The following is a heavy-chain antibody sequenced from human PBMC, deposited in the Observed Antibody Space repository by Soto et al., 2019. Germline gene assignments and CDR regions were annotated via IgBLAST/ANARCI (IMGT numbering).Heavy chain of an antibody. Sequence: EVQLLESGGGLIQPGGSVRLSCAASGFTFSSYAMSWVRQAPGKGLEWVSGISASGGTANLADSVEGRCTISRDNSKSTLYLQMNSLRAEDTAVYYCAKLTYPSDSTGYYYERVSGWIDSWGQGTLVTVSS. CDR2: ISASGGTA. CDR1: GFTFSSYA. J-gene: IGHJ5*01. V-gene: IGHV3-23*01. D-gene: IGHD3-22*01. CDR3: AKLTYPSDSTGYYYERVSGWIDS.